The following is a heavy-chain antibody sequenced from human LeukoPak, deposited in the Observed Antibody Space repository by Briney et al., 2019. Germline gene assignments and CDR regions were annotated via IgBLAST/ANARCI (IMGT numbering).Heavy chain of an antibody. D-gene: IGHD2-15*01. CDR1: GGSISSGGYY. Sequence: PSETLSLTCTVSGGSISSGGYYWSWIRQPPGKGLEWIGYIYHSGSTYYNPSLKSRVTISVDRSKNQFSLKLSSVTAADTAVYYCARHAPLYCSGGSCYPTGREYYFDYWGQGTLVTVSS. J-gene: IGHJ4*02. CDR2: IYHSGST. CDR3: ARHAPLYCSGGSCYPTGREYYFDY. V-gene: IGHV4-30-2*01.